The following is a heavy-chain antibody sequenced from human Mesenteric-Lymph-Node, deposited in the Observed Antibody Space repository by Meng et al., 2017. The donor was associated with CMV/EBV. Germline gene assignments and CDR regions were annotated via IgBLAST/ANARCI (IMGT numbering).Heavy chain of an antibody. CDR3: ASSDGAPGLYYYGMDV. Sequence: GGSLRLSCAASGFTFSSYSMNWVRQAPGKGLEWVSSISSSSSYIYYADSVKGRFTISRDNAKNSLYLQMNSLRAEDTAVYYCASSDGAPGLYYYGMDVWGQGTTVTVSS. J-gene: IGHJ6*02. CDR2: ISSSSSYI. CDR1: GFTFSSYS. V-gene: IGHV3-21*01. D-gene: IGHD1-26*01.